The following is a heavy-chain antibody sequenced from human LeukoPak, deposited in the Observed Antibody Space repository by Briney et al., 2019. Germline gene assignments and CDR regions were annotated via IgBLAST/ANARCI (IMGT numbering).Heavy chain of an antibody. CDR2: ISYIGST. CDR3: ATDKISINAFDM. V-gene: IGHV4-59*11. J-gene: IGHJ3*02. Sequence: SETLSPTCTVSGASISGHYLTWIRQPPGKGLEWTGYISYIGSTNYNPSLKSRVTISVDTSKNQFSLKLSSVTAADTAVYYCATDKISINAFDMWGQGTLVTVSS. D-gene: IGHD3-10*01. CDR1: GASISGHY.